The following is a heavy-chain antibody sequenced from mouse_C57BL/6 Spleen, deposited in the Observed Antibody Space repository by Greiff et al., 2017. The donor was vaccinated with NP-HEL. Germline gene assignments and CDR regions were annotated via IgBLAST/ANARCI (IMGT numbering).Heavy chain of an antibody. CDR3: ASGNSSGYFAMDY. V-gene: IGHV1-50*01. Sequence: VQLQQPGAELVKPGASVKLSCKASGYTFTSYWMQWVKQRPGQGLEWIGEIDPSASYTHYNQKFKGKATLTVDTSSSTAYMQLSSLTSEDSAVYYCASGNSSGYFAMDYWGQGTSVTVSS. D-gene: IGHD3-2*02. J-gene: IGHJ4*01. CDR1: GYTFTSYW. CDR2: IDPSASYT.